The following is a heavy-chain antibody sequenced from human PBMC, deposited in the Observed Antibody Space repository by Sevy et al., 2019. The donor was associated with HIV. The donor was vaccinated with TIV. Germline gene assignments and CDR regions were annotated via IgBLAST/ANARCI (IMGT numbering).Heavy chain of an antibody. CDR1: GYTFTSYD. J-gene: IGHJ6*02. D-gene: IGHD2-2*01. Sequence: ASVKVSCRASGYTFTSYDINWVRQATGQGLEWMGWMSPNSGNTGCAQKFQGRVTMTRNTSISTAYMELSSLRSEDTAVYYCARFLSTSYYYYYAMDVWGQGTTVTVSS. CDR3: ARFLSTSYYYYYAMDV. V-gene: IGHV1-8*01. CDR2: MSPNSGNT.